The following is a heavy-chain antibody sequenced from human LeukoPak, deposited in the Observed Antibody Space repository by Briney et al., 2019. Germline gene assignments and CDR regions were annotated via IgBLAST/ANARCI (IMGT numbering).Heavy chain of an antibody. CDR2: IYYGGNT. CDR3: ARGMAVAYDYNWFDP. J-gene: IGHJ5*02. CDR1: GGSISSGVYS. D-gene: IGHD5-12*01. V-gene: IGHV4-30-4*07. Sequence: SETLSLTCAVSGGSISSGVYSWSWVRQPPGKGLEWIGYIYYGGNTYYNPSLKSRLTISLDTSNNQFSLKLSSVTAADTAVYFCARGMAVAYDYNWFDPWGQGTLVTVSS.